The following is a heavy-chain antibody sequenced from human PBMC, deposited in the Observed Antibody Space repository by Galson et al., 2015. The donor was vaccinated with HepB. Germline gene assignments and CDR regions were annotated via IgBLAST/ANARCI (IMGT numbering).Heavy chain of an antibody. V-gene: IGHV3-64D*06. Sequence: SLRLSCAASGFTFSSYAMHWVRQAPGKGLEYVSAISSNGGSTYYADSVKGRFTISRDNSKNTLYLQMSSLRAEDTAVYYCVKALYSGSYYAYSGVDYWGQGTLVTVSS. J-gene: IGHJ4*02. CDR3: VKALYSGSYYAYSGVDY. CDR1: GFTFSSYA. D-gene: IGHD1-26*01. CDR2: ISSNGGST.